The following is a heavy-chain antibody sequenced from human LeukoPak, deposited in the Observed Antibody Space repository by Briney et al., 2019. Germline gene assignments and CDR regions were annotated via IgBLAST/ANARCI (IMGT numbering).Heavy chain of an antibody. CDR1: GFTFTSYA. J-gene: IGHJ6*03. CDR2: ISGSGGNT. V-gene: IGHV3-23*01. Sequence: GGSLRLSCAASGFTFTSYAMNWVRQAPGKGLEWVSAISGSGGNTYYADSVKGRFTISRDNSKNTLYLQMNSLRAEDTAVYYCARAARRLPLLYYMDVWGKGTTVTVSS. D-gene: IGHD2-21*02. CDR3: ARAARRLPLLYYMDV.